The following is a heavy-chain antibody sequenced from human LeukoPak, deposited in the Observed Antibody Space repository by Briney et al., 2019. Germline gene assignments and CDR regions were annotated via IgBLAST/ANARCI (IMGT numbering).Heavy chain of an antibody. Sequence: GSLRLSCAASGFSLSTYWLSWVRQAPGKGLEWVANINQDGGEKFHVDSVKGRFTISRDNAKNSLYLQMNSLTAEDTAVYYCATGGWYLESWGQGTLVTVSS. CDR2: INQDGGEK. J-gene: IGHJ4*02. CDR3: ATGGWYLES. V-gene: IGHV3-7*01. D-gene: IGHD6-19*01. CDR1: GFSLSTYW.